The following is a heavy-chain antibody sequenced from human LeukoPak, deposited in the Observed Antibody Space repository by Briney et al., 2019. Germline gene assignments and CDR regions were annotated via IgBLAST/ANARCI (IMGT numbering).Heavy chain of an antibody. CDR3: ARDDLIIRGSTLIGMDV. Sequence: PGGSLRLSCAASGFTFSTYTMNWVRQAPGKGLEWVSSISSSSGYIYYADSVKGRFTISRDNVKNSLFLQMNSLRAEDTSVYYCARDDLIIRGSTLIGMDVWGQGTTVTVSS. CDR2: ISSSSGYI. V-gene: IGHV3-21*01. J-gene: IGHJ6*02. D-gene: IGHD3-10*01. CDR1: GFTFSTYT.